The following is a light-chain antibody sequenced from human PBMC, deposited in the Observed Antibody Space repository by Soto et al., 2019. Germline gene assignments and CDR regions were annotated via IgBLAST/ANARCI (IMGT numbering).Light chain of an antibody. CDR1: QSISSW. CDR3: QQYSSYSPYT. J-gene: IGKJ2*01. CDR2: KAS. V-gene: IGKV1-5*03. Sequence: DIQMTQSPSTLSASVGDRVTITCRASQSISSWLAWYLQIPGKAPKLLIYKASTLQDGVPSRFSGSGSGTEFTLTISSLQPDDFATYYCQQYSSYSPYTFGQGTKLEIK.